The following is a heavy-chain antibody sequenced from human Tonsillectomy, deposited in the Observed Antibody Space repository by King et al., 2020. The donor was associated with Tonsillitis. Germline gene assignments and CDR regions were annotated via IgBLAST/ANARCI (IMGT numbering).Heavy chain of an antibody. D-gene: IGHD3-3*01. CDR2: ILGSGSNT. Sequence: VQLLESGGGLVQPGGSLRLSCAASGFTFSTYAMIWARQAPGKGLEWVSSILGSGSNTYYTDSVKGRFTISRDNSRNTLYLQMNSLRAEDTAVYFCAKSRSGSYQLFDDWGQGTLVTVSS. J-gene: IGHJ4*02. CDR3: AKSRSGSYQLFDD. CDR1: GFTFSTYA. V-gene: IGHV3-23*01.